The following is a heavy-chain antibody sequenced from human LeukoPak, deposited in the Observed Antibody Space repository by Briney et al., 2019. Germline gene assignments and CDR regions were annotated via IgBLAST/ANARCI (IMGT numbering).Heavy chain of an antibody. D-gene: IGHD3-10*01. Sequence: GGSLRLSCAASGFTFANYAMSCVRQAPGKGLEWVSTLSHSGGDTYYADSVKGRFTISRDNSRITLYLQMNSLRAEDAAVYDSAKVPYSDYGSGRPPFMDAWGQGTTVAISS. J-gene: IGHJ6*02. V-gene: IGHV3-23*01. CDR3: AKVPYSDYGSGRPPFMDA. CDR2: LSHSGGDT. CDR1: GFTFANYA.